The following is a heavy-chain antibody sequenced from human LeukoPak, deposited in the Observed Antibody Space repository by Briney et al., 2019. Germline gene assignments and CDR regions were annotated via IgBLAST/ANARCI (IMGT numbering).Heavy chain of an antibody. CDR1: GGSISSYY. D-gene: IGHD4-17*01. Sequence: SETLSLTCTASGGSISSYYWSWIRQPPGKGLEWIGYIYYSGSTNYNPSLKSRVTISVDTSKNQFSLKLSSVTAADTAVYYCASQDDYGDYPFDYWGQGTLVTVSS. V-gene: IGHV4-59*08. CDR3: ASQDDYGDYPFDY. CDR2: IYYSGST. J-gene: IGHJ4*02.